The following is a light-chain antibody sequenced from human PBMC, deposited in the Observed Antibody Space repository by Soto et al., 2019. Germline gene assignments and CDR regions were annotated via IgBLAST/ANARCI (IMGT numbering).Light chain of an antibody. V-gene: IGLV2-23*02. CDR1: SSDVGSYNL. Sequence: QSALTQPASVSGSPGQSITISCTGTSSDVGSYNLVCWYQQHPGKAPKLMIYEVSKRPSGVSNRFSGSKSGNTASLTISGLQAEDEADYYCCAYAGSSTPLVFGGGTKLTVL. CDR3: CAYAGSSTPLV. CDR2: EVS. J-gene: IGLJ3*02.